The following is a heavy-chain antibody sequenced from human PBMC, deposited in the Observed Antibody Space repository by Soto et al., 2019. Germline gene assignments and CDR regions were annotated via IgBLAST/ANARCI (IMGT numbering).Heavy chain of an antibody. CDR3: AKASPYYDSSGYYYEAFDI. D-gene: IGHD3-22*01. J-gene: IGHJ3*02. Sequence: ASVKVSCKASGYTFTSYYMHWVRQAPGQGLEWMGIINPSGGSTSYAQKFQGRVTMTRDMSTSTVYMELSSLRSEDTAVYYCAKASPYYDSSGYYYEAFDIWGQGTMVTVSS. V-gene: IGHV1-46*01. CDR2: INPSGGST. CDR1: GYTFTSYY.